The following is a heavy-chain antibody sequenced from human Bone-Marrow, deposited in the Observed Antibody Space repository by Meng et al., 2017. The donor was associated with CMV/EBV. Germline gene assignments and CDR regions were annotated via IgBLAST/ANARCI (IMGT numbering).Heavy chain of an antibody. CDR1: GGSVSSGSHF. V-gene: IGHV4-61*01. Sequence: ESLRLSCTVSGGSVSSGSHFWSWIRQPPGKGLEWIGYLYYSGTTNYNPSLKSRVTISVDTSKNQFSLKLTSVTAADTAVYYCARGPGDIWGWDYYFDCWGQRTLVTVSS. J-gene: IGHJ4*02. CDR3: ARGPGDIWGWDYYFDC. D-gene: IGHD7-27*01. CDR2: LYYSGTT.